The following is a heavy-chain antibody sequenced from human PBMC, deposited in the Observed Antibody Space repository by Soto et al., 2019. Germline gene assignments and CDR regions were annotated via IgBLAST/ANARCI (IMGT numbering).Heavy chain of an antibody. J-gene: IGHJ4*02. CDR2: ISYSGST. CDR1: GASVSSGGFS. CDR3: ARVTFLIVGSVFSTPFDF. D-gene: IGHD1-26*01. Sequence: SETLSLTCTVDGASVSSGGFSWSWIRQPPGKGLEWIGSISYSGSTTYYPSLRSRVTISVDTSKNQFSLRLNSVTAADTAIYFCARVTFLIVGSVFSTPFDFWGQGTLVTVSS. V-gene: IGHV4-61*08.